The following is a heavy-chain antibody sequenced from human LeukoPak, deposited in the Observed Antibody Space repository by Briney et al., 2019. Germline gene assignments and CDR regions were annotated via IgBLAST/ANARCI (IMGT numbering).Heavy chain of an antibody. V-gene: IGHV3-23*01. CDR3: AKETAIVVVTYYFDY. Sequence: GGSLRLSCAASGFTFSSYAMSWVRQAPGKGREWVSAISGSGGSTYYADSVKGRFTISRDNSKNTLYLQMNSLRAEDTAVYYCAKETAIVVVTYYFDYWGQGTLVTVSS. CDR1: GFTFSSYA. J-gene: IGHJ4*02. D-gene: IGHD3-22*01. CDR2: ISGSGGST.